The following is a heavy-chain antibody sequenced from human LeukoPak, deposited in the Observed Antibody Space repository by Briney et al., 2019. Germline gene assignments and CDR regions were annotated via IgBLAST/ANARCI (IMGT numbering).Heavy chain of an antibody. CDR1: GGSISSSAYY. J-gene: IGHJ4*02. D-gene: IGHD1-26*01. CDR2: IYYSGST. CDR3: VRQAREGPLPRYFDY. V-gene: IGHV4-39*01. Sequence: SETLSLTCSVSGGSISSSAYYWGWTRQPPGKGLGWIGTIYYSGSTYYNPSLKSRVTISVDTSKNQFSLRLSSVAAADTAMYFCVRQAREGPLPRYFDYWGQGTLVTVPS.